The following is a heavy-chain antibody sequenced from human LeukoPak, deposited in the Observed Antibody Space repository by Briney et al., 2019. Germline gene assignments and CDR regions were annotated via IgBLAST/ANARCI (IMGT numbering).Heavy chain of an antibody. D-gene: IGHD4-11*01. Sequence: ASVKVSCKSSGYTFTSYGISWVRQAPGQGREWMGWISAYNGNTNYAQKLQGRFTMTTDTSTITAYMELRSLRSDDTAVYYCARMTTQGMDVWGQGTTVTVSS. V-gene: IGHV1-18*01. J-gene: IGHJ6*02. CDR1: GYTFTSYG. CDR3: ARMTTQGMDV. CDR2: ISAYNGNT.